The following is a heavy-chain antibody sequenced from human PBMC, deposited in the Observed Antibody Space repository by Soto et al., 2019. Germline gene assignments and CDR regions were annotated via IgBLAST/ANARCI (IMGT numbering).Heavy chain of an antibody. CDR2: AHHRGRT. V-gene: IGHV4-4*02. CDR1: GGSMSSSNW. D-gene: IGHD4-17*01. Sequence: QVQLQESGPGLVKPSGTLSLTCTVSGGSMSSSNWWNWVRQFPGKGLEWIGGAHHRGRTNYHPSLKGRVTISVDKSKNHFSLQLTSVTAADTAVYYCASSEATVLDYWGQGTLVTVSS. J-gene: IGHJ4*02. CDR3: ASSEATVLDY.